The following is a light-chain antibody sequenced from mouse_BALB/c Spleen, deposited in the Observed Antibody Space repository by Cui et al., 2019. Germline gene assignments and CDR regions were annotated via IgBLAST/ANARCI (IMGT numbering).Light chain of an antibody. CDR2: WAS. V-gene: IGKV6-23*01. Sequence: DIVMTQSHKSMSTSVGDRVSITCKASQDVGTTVAWYQQKPGQSPKLLIYWASTRHTGVPDRFTGSGSGTDFTLTVSNVQSEDLADYFCQQYNNYPPSLTFGAGTKLELK. CDR3: QQYNNYPPSLT. J-gene: IGKJ5*01. CDR1: QDVGTT.